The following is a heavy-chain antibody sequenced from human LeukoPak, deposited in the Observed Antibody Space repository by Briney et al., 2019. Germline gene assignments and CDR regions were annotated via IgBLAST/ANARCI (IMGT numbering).Heavy chain of an antibody. V-gene: IGHV1-2*02. CDR3: ARDPGSGWGFGY. Sequence: ASVKVSCKASVYTFTGYYMHWVRQAPGQGLEWMGWINPNSGGTNYAQKFQGRVTMTRDTSTSTVCMELSSLRSEDTAVYYCARDPGSGWGFGYWGQGTLVTVSS. J-gene: IGHJ4*02. CDR1: VYTFTGYY. CDR2: INPNSGGT. D-gene: IGHD6-19*01.